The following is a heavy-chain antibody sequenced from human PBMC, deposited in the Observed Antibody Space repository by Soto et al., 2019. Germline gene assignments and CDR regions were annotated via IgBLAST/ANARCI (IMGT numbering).Heavy chain of an antibody. CDR3: ERANDYGGNGDAFDI. V-gene: IGHV1-2*04. J-gene: IGHJ3*02. CDR1: GYTFTGYY. Sequence: ASVKVSCKASGYTFTGYYMHWVRQAPGQGLEWMGWINPNSGGTNYAQKFQGWVTMTRDTSISEAYMELSRLRSDDTAVYYCERANDYGGNGDAFDIWGQGTMVTVSS. D-gene: IGHD4-17*01. CDR2: INPNSGGT.